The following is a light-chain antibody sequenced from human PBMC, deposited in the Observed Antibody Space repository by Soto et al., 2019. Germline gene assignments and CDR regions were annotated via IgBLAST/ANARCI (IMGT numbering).Light chain of an antibody. V-gene: IGKV3-20*01. J-gene: IGKJ2*01. CDR1: QSVSSSY. CDR3: QQYVSSSYT. Sequence: EIVLTQSPGTLSLSPGERVTLSCRASQSVSSSYLAWYQQKPGQAPRLLIYGASSRATGIPDRFSGSGSGEDFTLTISRLEPEDFAVYYCQQYVSSSYTVGQGTNLEIK. CDR2: GAS.